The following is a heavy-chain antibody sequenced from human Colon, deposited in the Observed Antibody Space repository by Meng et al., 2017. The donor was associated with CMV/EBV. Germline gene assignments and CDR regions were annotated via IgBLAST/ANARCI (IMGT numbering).Heavy chain of an antibody. Sequence: SLKISCAASGFTFDDYAMHWVRQAPGKGLEWVSGISWNSGSIGYADSVKGRFTISRDNAKNSLYLQMNSLRAEDTALYYCAKETRYPDYSYGMDVWGQGTTVTVSS. V-gene: IGHV3-9*01. CDR2: ISWNSGSI. D-gene: IGHD1-1*01. CDR1: GFTFDDYA. CDR3: AKETRYPDYSYGMDV. J-gene: IGHJ6*02.